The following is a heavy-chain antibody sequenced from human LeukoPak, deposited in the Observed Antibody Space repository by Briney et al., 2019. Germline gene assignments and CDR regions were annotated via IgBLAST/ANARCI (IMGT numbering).Heavy chain of an antibody. CDR1: GFTVSSKY. J-gene: IGHJ4*02. D-gene: IGHD5-24*01. CDR3: ARESSGWLQLFDY. V-gene: IGHV3-66*01. CDR2: IYSGGST. Sequence: GGSLRLSCAASGFTVSSKYMSWVRQAPGKGLEWVSVIYSGGSTYYADSVKGRFTISRDNSKNTVYLQMNSLRAEDTAVYCCARESSGWLQLFDYWGQGTLVTVSS.